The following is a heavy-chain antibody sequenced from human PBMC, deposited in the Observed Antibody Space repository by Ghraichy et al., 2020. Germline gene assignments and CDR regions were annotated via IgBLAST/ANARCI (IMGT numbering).Heavy chain of an antibody. CDR3: ARAELD. D-gene: IGHD1-1*01. CDR1: GFTFSGYT. J-gene: IGHJ4*02. Sequence: GGSLRLSCAASGFTFSGYTMNLVRQAPGKGLEWVSSITSDSRDIYYADSVKGRFTISRDNAKNSLSLQMSSLRVEDTAVYYCARAELDWGQGTLVTVSS. V-gene: IGHV3-21*01. CDR2: ITSDSRDI.